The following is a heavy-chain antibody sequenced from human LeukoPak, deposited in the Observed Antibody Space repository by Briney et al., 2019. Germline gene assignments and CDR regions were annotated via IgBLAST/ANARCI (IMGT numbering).Heavy chain of an antibody. CDR3: ARLRSYGDYVRDY. CDR1: GGSISSGSYY. Sequence: SETLSLTCTVSGGSISSGSYYWGWIRQPPGKVLEWIGTIYYSGSTYYNPSLKSRVTISVDTSKNQFSLKLSSVTAADTAVYYCARLRSYGDYVRDYWGQGTLVTVSS. CDR2: IYYSGST. J-gene: IGHJ4*02. D-gene: IGHD4-17*01. V-gene: IGHV4-39*01.